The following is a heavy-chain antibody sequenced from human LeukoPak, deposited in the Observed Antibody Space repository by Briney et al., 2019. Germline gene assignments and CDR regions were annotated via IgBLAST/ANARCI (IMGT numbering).Heavy chain of an antibody. CDR3: ARADRLHGGPYLIGP. V-gene: IGHV1-2*02. J-gene: IGHJ5*02. CDR1: GYSFTDYY. Sequence: ASVKVSCKTSGYSFTDYYMHWVRQAPGQGLEWMGWINPSSGGTSSAQKFQGRVTMTRDTSITTVYMEVRWLTSDDTAVYFCARADRLHGGPYLIGPWGQGTLVTVSS. D-gene: IGHD2-21*01. CDR2: INPSSGGT.